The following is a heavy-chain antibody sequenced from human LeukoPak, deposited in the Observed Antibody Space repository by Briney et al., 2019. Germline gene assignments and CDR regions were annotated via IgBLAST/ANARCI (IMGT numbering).Heavy chain of an antibody. V-gene: IGHV1-69*05. CDR2: IIPILGTS. CDR3: ATDLADATYGFDI. Sequence: GASVKVSCKTSGGTFSNCAISWVRQAPGQGLEWVGGIIPILGTSNSAEKFQGRLTVTTDEFTGTAYMELSTLRSEDTAVYYCATDLADATYGFDIWGQGTMVTVSS. D-gene: IGHD6-13*01. J-gene: IGHJ3*02. CDR1: GGTFSNCA.